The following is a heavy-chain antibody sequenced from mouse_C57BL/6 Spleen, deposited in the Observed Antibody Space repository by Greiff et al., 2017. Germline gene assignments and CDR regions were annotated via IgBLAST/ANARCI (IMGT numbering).Heavy chain of an antibody. J-gene: IGHJ2*01. CDR3: ARGDDGYYEGFDD. Sequence: QVQLQQPGAELVKPGASVKMSCTASGYTFTSYWITWVKQRPGQGLEWIGDIYPGSGSTNYDEKFKGKATLTVDTSSTTAYMQLSSLTSEDSAVYYCARGDDGYYEGFDDWGQGTTLTVSS. V-gene: IGHV1-55*01. CDR2: IYPGSGST. CDR1: GYTFTSYW. D-gene: IGHD2-3*01.